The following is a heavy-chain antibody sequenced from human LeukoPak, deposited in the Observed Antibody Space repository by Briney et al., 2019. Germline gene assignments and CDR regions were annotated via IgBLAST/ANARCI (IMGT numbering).Heavy chain of an antibody. D-gene: IGHD2-8*02. V-gene: IGHV4-34*10. CDR3: ARALSAGGYYFDY. Sequence: SETLSLTCAVYGGPFRGFFWSWIRQAPGKGLEWIGEISHSGSSNYNPSLTSRITISVDASKSQFSLRLTSVTAADTAVYYCARALSAGGYYFDYWGQGTLVTVSS. CDR2: ISHSGSS. J-gene: IGHJ4*02. CDR1: GGPFRGFF.